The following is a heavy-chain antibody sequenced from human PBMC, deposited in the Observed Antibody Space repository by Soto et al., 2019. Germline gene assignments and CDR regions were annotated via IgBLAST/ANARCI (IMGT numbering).Heavy chain of an antibody. J-gene: IGHJ5*02. CDR1: GGTFSSYA. V-gene: IGHV1-69*13. CDR2: IIPIFGTA. D-gene: IGHD3-9*01. CDR3: AREHYDILTGYYLNWFDP. Sequence: SVKVSCKASGGTFSSYAISWVRQAPGQGLEWMGGIIPIFGTANYAQKFQGRVTITADESTSTAYMELSSLRSEDTAVYYCAREHYDILTGYYLNWFDPWGQGTLVTVSS.